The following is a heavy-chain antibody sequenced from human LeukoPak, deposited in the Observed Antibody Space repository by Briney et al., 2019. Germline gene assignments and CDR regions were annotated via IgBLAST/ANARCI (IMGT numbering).Heavy chain of an antibody. CDR2: IYYSGST. J-gene: IGHJ6*02. V-gene: IGHV4-30-4*01. CDR1: GGSISRDSYY. Sequence: SETLSLTCSVSGGSISRDSYYWSWIRQPPGKGLEWIGYIYYSGSTYYNPSLKSRVTISVDTSKNQFSLKLSSVTAADTAVYYCARDPRYCSSTSCYSGMDVWGQGTTVTVSS. CDR3: ARDPRYCSSTSCYSGMDV. D-gene: IGHD2-2*02.